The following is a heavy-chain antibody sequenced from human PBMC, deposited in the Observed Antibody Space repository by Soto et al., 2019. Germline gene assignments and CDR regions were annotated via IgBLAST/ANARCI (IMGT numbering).Heavy chain of an antibody. CDR2: ISATGGGT. D-gene: IGHD3-16*01. V-gene: IGHV3-23*01. Sequence: PGGSLRLSCAASGFKFSNYAMSWVRQAPGKGLEWVSLISATGGGTYYADSVKGRFTISRDNSHNTLYLQVHSLTAEDTAVYYCAKDRRAGGNSALYFDFWGQGAQVTVSS. CDR3: AKDRRAGGNSALYFDF. J-gene: IGHJ4*02. CDR1: GFKFSNYA.